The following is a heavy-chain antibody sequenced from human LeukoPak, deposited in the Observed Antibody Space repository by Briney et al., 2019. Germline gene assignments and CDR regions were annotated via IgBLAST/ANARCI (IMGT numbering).Heavy chain of an antibody. J-gene: IGHJ4*02. D-gene: IGHD6-13*01. CDR3: ARSAAGTKKFDY. CDR2: ISSSSSYI. CDR1: EFSVGSNY. V-gene: IGHV3-21*01. Sequence: GGSLRLSCAASEFSVGSNYVTWVRQAPGKGLEWVSSISSSSSYIYYADSVKGRFTISRDNTKNSLYLQMNSLRAEDTAVYYCARSAAGTKKFDYWGQGTLVTVSS.